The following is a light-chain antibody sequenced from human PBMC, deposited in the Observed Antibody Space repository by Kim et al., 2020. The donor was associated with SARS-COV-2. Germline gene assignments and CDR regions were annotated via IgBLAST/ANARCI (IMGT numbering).Light chain of an antibody. J-gene: IGLJ3*02. CDR3: SSYAGRGNLV. CDR1: SSDVGGYDY. Sequence: GQSVTISCTGTSSDVGGYDYVSWYQHHPGEAPKLMIYEVTKRPSGVPDRFSGSKSGNTASLRVSGLQAEDEADYHCSSYAGRGNLVFGGGTKLTVL. V-gene: IGLV2-8*01. CDR2: EVT.